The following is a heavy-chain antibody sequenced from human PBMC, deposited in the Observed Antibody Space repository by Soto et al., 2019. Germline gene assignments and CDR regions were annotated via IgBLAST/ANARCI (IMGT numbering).Heavy chain of an antibody. CDR3: AHRLPGSSTGWDTGLFDY. V-gene: IGHV2-5*02. CDR2: IYWDNDK. D-gene: IGHD2-8*02. CDR1: GFSLSTSGVG. Sequence: SGPTLVNPTQTLTLTCNFSGFSLSTSGVGVGWIRQPPGKALEWLAVIYWDNDKRYSPSLKSRLTVSKDTSKNQVVLTVTNMDPVDTATYFCAHRLPGSSTGWDTGLFDYWGQGTLVTVSS. J-gene: IGHJ4*02.